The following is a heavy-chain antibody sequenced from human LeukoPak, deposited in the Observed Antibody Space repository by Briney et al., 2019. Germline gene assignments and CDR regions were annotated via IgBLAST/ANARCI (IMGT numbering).Heavy chain of an antibody. CDR3: ARDFPGIGVAGTRPLDY. CDR1: GFTFSSYS. Sequence: PGGSLRLSCAASGFTFSSYSMNWVRQAPGKGLEWVSYISSSSSTIYYADSVKGRFTISRDKSKNTVYLEMNSLRAEDTAVYYCARDFPGIGVAGTRPLDYWGQGTLVTVSS. J-gene: IGHJ4*02. D-gene: IGHD6-19*01. V-gene: IGHV3-48*01. CDR2: ISSSSSTI.